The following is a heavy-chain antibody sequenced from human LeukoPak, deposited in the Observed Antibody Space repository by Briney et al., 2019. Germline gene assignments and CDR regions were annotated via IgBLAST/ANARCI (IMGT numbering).Heavy chain of an antibody. Sequence: GGSLRLSCAASGFTFSTFWMSWGRQAPGRGLEWGANIKQDGTEKHYVDSVKGRFTISRDNAKNSLYLQMNSLRAEDTAVYFCASGNYFDYWGQGTLVAVSS. CDR1: GFTFSTFW. V-gene: IGHV3-7*01. CDR3: ASGNYFDY. CDR2: IKQDGTEK. J-gene: IGHJ4*02.